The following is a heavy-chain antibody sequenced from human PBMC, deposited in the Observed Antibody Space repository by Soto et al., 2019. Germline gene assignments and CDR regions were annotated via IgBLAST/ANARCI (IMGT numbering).Heavy chain of an antibody. CDR3: SKDRCSTI. CDR1: GFPFSNAW. Sequence: EVQLVESGGGLVEPGGSLRLSCAASGFPFSNAWMNWVRQAPGKGLEWVGRIKTTAEGGTTDYAAPVKGRFTMSRDDSKNTLYLQMNSLRPEDTAVYYCSKDRCSTIWCQGTPVTVSP. CDR2: IKTTAEGGTT. J-gene: IGHJ4*02. V-gene: IGHV3-15*07. D-gene: IGHD2-15*01.